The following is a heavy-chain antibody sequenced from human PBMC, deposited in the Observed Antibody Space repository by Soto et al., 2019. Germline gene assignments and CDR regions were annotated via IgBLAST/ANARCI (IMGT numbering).Heavy chain of an antibody. J-gene: IGHJ5*02. CDR2: IYYSGST. D-gene: IGHD3-9*01. Sequence: SETLSLTCTVSGGSISSSSYYWGWIRQPPGKGLEWIGSIYYSGSTYYNPSLKSRVTISVDTSKNQFSLKLSSVTAADTAVYYCARHKITYDILTGPHHNWFDPWGQGTLVTVSS. CDR3: ARHKITYDILTGPHHNWFDP. V-gene: IGHV4-39*01. CDR1: GGSISSSSYY.